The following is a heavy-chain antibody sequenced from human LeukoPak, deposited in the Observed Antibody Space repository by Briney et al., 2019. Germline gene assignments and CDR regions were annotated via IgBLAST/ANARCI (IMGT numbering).Heavy chain of an antibody. V-gene: IGHV4-34*01. Sequence: SETLSLTCAVYGGSFSGYYWSWIRQPPGKGLEWIGEINHSGSTNYNPSLESRVTISVDTSKNQFSLKLSSVTAADTAVYYCARKPLWFGGSAFDIWGQGTMVTVSS. CDR1: GGSFSGYY. J-gene: IGHJ3*02. CDR3: ARKPLWFGGSAFDI. CDR2: INHSGST. D-gene: IGHD3-10*01.